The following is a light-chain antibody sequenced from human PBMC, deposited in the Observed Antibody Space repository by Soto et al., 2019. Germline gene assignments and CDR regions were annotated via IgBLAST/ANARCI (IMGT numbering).Light chain of an antibody. CDR2: EVS. CDR3: SLYTASRV. J-gene: IGLJ2*01. Sequence: QSALTQPASVSGSPGQSITISCTGTSTDIDGYKYVSWYQQHPGKAPKLLIFEVSNRPSGVSNRFSGSKSGNTASLTISGLQAEDEADYYCSLYTASRVFGGGTQLTVL. V-gene: IGLV2-14*01. CDR1: STDIDGYKY.